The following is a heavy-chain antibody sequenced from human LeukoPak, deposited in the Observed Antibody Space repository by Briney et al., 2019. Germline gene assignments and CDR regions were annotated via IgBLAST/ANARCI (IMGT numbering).Heavy chain of an antibody. Sequence: SVKLSCKASGGTFSSYAISWVRQAPGQGLEWMGGIIPIFGTANYAQKFQGRVTITADESASTAYMELSSLRSEDTAVYYCAREWRGNFDYWGKGTLGTVSS. D-gene: IGHD3-16*01. J-gene: IGHJ4*02. V-gene: IGHV1-69*13. CDR3: AREWRGNFDY. CDR2: IIPIFGTA. CDR1: GGTFSSYA.